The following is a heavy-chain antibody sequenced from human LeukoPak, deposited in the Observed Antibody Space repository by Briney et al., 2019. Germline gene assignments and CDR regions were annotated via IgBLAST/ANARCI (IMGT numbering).Heavy chain of an antibody. CDR2: INHSGST. D-gene: IGHD2-15*01. J-gene: IGHJ4*02. Sequence: SETLSLTCTVSGYSISSGYYWGWIRQPPGKGLEWIGEINHSGSTNYNPSLKSRVTISVDTSKNQFSLKLSSVTAADTAVYYCAREVCSGGSCYEEWGQGTLVTVSS. CDR3: AREVCSGGSCYEE. CDR1: GYSISSGYY. V-gene: IGHV4-38-2*02.